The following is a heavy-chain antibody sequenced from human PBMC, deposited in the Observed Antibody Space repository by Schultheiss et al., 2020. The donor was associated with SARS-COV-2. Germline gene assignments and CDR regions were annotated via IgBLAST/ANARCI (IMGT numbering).Heavy chain of an antibody. Sequence: ASVKVSCMASGYTFTGYGLNWVRQAPRQGLEWMGWSSPYTGDTKYVQNLQGRVIMTTDTSTNTAYMELRSLRSDDTAVYYCARYVVRLTVFGLVVPNWFDPWGQGTLVTVSS. J-gene: IGHJ5*02. CDR2: SSPYTGDT. CDR1: GYTFTGYG. V-gene: IGHV1-18*01. D-gene: IGHD3-3*01. CDR3: ARYVVRLTVFGLVVPNWFDP.